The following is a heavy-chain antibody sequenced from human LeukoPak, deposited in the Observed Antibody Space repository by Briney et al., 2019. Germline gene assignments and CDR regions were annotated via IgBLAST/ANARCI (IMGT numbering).Heavy chain of an antibody. CDR2: INPNSGGN. D-gene: IGHD3-22*01. J-gene: IGHJ3*02. Sequence: ASVTVSCKASGYTFTGYYMHWVRQAPGRGLEWMGWINPNSGGNNYAQKFQGRVTMTRDTSISTAYMELSRLSADDTAVYYCARDVSSGYYGAFDIWGKGTMVTVSS. V-gene: IGHV1-2*02. CDR1: GYTFTGYY. CDR3: ARDVSSGYYGAFDI.